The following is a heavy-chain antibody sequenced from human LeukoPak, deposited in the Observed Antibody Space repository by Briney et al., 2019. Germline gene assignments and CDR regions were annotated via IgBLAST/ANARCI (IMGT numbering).Heavy chain of an antibody. CDR1: GFTFDDYA. CDR2: IKQDGSEK. J-gene: IGHJ4*02. CDR3: AREVGWFGVYYFDY. Sequence: GGSLRLSCAASGFTFDDYAMHWVRQAPGKGLEWVANIKQDGSEKYYVDSVKGRFTISRDNAKNSLYLQMNSLRAEDTAVYYCAREVGWFGVYYFDYWGQGTLVTVSS. V-gene: IGHV3-7*01. D-gene: IGHD3-10*01.